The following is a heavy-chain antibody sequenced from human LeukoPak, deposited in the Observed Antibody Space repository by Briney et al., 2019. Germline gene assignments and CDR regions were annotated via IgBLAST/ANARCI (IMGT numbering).Heavy chain of an antibody. CDR1: GFTFTNYA. D-gene: IGHD2-21*02. V-gene: IGHV3-23*01. J-gene: IGHJ5*02. CDR3: AKDGPTAIPSWFDP. CDR2: ISNSGGST. Sequence: GGSLSLSCAASGFTFTNYAMNWVRQAPGRGLEWVSLISNSGGSTYYAGSVKGRFTISRDNSKNTLYLQMNSLRAEDTAIYYCAKDGPTAIPSWFDPWGQGTLVTVSS.